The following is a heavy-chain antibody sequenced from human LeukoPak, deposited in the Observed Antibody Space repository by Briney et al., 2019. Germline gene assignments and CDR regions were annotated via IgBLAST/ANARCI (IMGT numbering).Heavy chain of an antibody. V-gene: IGHV1-46*01. Sequence: ASVKVSCKASGYTFTSYDMHLVRQAPEQGLEWMGIINPSGGSTSYAQKFQGRVTMTRDTSTSTVYMELSSLRSEDTAVYYCASSSGGVELFDYWGQGTLVTVSS. CDR3: ASSSGGVELFDY. CDR2: INPSGGST. CDR1: GYTFTSYD. J-gene: IGHJ4*02. D-gene: IGHD2-8*02.